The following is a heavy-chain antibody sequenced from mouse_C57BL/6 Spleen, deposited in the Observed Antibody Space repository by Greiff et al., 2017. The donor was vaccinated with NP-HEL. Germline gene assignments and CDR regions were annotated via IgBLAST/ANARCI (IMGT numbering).Heavy chain of an antibody. J-gene: IGHJ2*01. CDR3: ARGSSYEEDYFDY. CDR2: ISSGSGTI. V-gene: IGHV5-17*01. D-gene: IGHD1-1*01. CDR1: GFTFSDYG. Sequence: EVNVVESGGGLVKPGGSLKLSCAASGFTFSDYGMHWVRQAPEKGLEWVAYISSGSGTIYYAATVKGRFTISRDNAKNTLFLQMTSLRSEDTAMYYCARGSSYEEDYFDYWGQGTTLTVSS.